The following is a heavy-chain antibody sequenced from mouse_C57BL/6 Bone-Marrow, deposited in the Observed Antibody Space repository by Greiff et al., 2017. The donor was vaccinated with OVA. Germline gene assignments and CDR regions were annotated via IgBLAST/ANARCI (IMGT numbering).Heavy chain of an antibody. CDR2: IYPSDSET. D-gene: IGHD1-1*01. CDR3: ARLYYYGSSPFDY. V-gene: IGHV1-61*01. J-gene: IGHJ2*01. CDR1: GYTFTSYW. Sequence: QVQLQQPGAELVRPGSSVKLSCKASGYTFTSYWMDWVKQRPGQGLEWIGNIYPSDSETHYNQKFKDKATLTVDKSSSTAYMQLSSLTSEDSAVYYCARLYYYGSSPFDYWGQGTTLTVSS.